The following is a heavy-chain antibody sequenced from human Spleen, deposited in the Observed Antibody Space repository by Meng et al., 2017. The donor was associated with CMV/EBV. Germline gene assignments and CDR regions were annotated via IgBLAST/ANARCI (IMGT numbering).Heavy chain of an antibody. Sequence: NAYGYTFTDYYIYWLRQAPGQGLEWMGCINPNTGDTNYAQKFQGRVTMTRDTSISTAYMELSGLRFDDTAMYYCAKDRQLLFGSPFDPWGQGTLVTVSS. J-gene: IGHJ5*02. CDR1: GYTFTDYY. CDR3: AKDRQLLFGSPFDP. D-gene: IGHD2-2*01. CDR2: INPNTGDT. V-gene: IGHV1-2*02.